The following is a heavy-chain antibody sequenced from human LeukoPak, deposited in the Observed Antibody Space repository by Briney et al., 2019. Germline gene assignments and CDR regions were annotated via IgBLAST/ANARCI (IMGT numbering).Heavy chain of an antibody. D-gene: IGHD6-13*01. CDR3: AKGLTELDSGLDY. V-gene: IGHV3-33*06. CDR1: GFTFSSYG. J-gene: IGHJ4*02. CDR2: IWYDGSNK. Sequence: GGSLRLSCAASGFTFSSYGMHWVRQAPGKGLEWVAVIWYDGSNKYYADSVKGRFTISRDNSKNTLYLQMNSLRAEDTAVYYCAKGLTELDSGLDYWGQGTLVTVSS.